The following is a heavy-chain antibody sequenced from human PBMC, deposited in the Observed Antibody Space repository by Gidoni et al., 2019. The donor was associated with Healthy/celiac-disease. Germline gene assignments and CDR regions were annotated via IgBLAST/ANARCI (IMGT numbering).Heavy chain of an antibody. CDR1: GFTFDDYA. V-gene: IGHV3-9*01. CDR3: AKDTGYYYDSSGEGYFQH. CDR2: ISWNSGSI. D-gene: IGHD3-22*01. Sequence: EVQLVESGGGLVQPGRSLRLSCSASGFTFDDYAMHWVRQAPGKGLEWVSGISWNSGSIGYADSVKGRFTISRDNAKNSLYLQMNSLRAEDTALYYCAKDTGYYYDSSGEGYFQHWGQGTLVTVSS. J-gene: IGHJ1*01.